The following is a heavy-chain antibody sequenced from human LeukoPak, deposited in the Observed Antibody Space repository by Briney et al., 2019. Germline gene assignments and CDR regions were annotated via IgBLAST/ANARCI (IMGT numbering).Heavy chain of an antibody. D-gene: IGHD3-10*01. CDR1: GGSIRSGSYY. J-gene: IGHJ4*02. V-gene: IGHV4-61*02. CDR3: ARVTVGVRGLHFDL. CDR2: IYTSGST. Sequence: SQTLSLTCTVSGGSIRSGSYYWSWIRQSAGKGLEWIGRIYTSGSTDYNPSLQSRVTISVDASKNQFSLRLSSVTAADTAVYYCARVTVGVRGLHFDLWGQGILVTVSS.